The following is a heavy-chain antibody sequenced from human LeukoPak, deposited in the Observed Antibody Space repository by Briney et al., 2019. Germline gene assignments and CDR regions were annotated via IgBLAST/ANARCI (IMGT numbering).Heavy chain of an antibody. D-gene: IGHD1-20*01. CDR3: ARARYNWNGRWFDP. V-gene: IGHV3-66*02. J-gene: IGHJ5*02. CDR1: GFTYSSYA. Sequence: GGSLRLSCAASGFTYSSYAMSWVRQAPGKGLEWVSVIYSGGSTYYADSVKGRFTTSRENSKNTLYLQMNSLRAEDTAVYYCARARYNWNGRWFDPWGQGTLVTVSS. CDR2: IYSGGST.